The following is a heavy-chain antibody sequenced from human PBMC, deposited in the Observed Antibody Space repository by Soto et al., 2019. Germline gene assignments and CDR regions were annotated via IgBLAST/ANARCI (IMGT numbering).Heavy chain of an antibody. J-gene: IGHJ4*02. D-gene: IGHD4-17*01. V-gene: IGHV4-31*03. Sequence: QVQLQESGPGLVKPSQTLSLTCTVSGGSISSGGYYWSWIRQHPGKGLEWIGYIYYSGRTYYNPSLKSRVTISVDTSKNQFSLKLSSVTAADTAVYYCARGRRRAVTLDYWGQGTLVTVSS. CDR1: GGSISSGGYY. CDR2: IYYSGRT. CDR3: ARGRRRAVTLDY.